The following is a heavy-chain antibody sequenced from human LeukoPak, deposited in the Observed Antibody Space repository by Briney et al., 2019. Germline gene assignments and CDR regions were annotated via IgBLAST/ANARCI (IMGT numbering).Heavy chain of an antibody. CDR1: GFTFSDYY. CDR3: ARRSRVVVPAAIGPGYYYYMDV. Sequence: GGSLRPSCAASGFTFSDYYMSWIRQAPGKGLEWVSYISSSGSTIYYADSVKGRFTISRDNAKNSLYLQMNSLRAEDTAVYYCARRSRVVVPAAIGPGYYYYMDVWGKGTTVTVSS. CDR2: ISSSGSTI. J-gene: IGHJ6*03. V-gene: IGHV3-11*04. D-gene: IGHD2-2*01.